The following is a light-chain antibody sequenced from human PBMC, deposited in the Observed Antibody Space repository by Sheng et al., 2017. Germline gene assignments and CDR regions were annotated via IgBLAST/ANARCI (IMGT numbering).Light chain of an antibody. J-gene: IGKJ4*01. V-gene: IGKV4-1*01. CDR3: QQCYSTPFT. CDR2: WAS. Sequence: MGMTQSPDSLAVSLGERATINCKSSQSVLYSSNNKNYLAWYQQKPGQPPKLLIYWASSRESGVPDRFSGSGSGTDFTLTISSLQAEDVAVYYCQQCYSTPFTFGGGTKVEIK. CDR1: QSVLYSSNNKNY.